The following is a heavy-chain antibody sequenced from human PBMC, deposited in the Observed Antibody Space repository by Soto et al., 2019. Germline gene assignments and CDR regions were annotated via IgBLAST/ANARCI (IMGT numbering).Heavy chain of an antibody. CDR3: AREVGYGDFSAALLD. J-gene: IGHJ4*02. D-gene: IGHD4-17*01. CDR2: IGTLLATA. V-gene: IGHV1-69*13. CDR1: GGTFISHS. Sequence: SGKVCGKASGGTFISHSINWVRQAPGQGLEWMGGIGTLLATANYAQNFQGRVTITADQSTSTVYMDLSSVRSDDTAVYYCAREVGYGDFSAALLDWGQGTLGTVSS.